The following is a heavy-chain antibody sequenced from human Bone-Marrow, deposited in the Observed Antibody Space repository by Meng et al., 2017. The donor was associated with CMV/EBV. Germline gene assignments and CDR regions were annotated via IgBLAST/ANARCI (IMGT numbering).Heavy chain of an antibody. V-gene: IGHV3-15*01. CDR2: IKSKTDGGTT. CDR1: GFTFSNAW. J-gene: IGHJ4*02. CDR3: TTSTMVRGVTPL. D-gene: IGHD3-10*01. Sequence: GESLKISCAASGFTFSNAWMSWVRQAPGKGLEWVGRIKSKTDGGTTDYAAPVKGRFTISRDDSKNTLYLQMNSLKTEDTAVYYCTTSTMVRGVTPLWGPGSLVTGSS.